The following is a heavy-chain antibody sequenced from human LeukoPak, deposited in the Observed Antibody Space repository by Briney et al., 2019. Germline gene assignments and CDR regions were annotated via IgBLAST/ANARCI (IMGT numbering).Heavy chain of an antibody. CDR3: ATGRDGYNFADY. D-gene: IGHD5-24*01. J-gene: IGHJ4*02. CDR1: GGTFSSYA. CDR2: IIPIFGTA. Sequence: GASVKVSCKASGGTFSSYAISWVRQAPGQGLEWMGGIIPIFGTANYAQKFQGRVTITADESTSTAYMELSSLRSEDTAVYYCATGRDGYNFADYWGQGTLVTVSS. V-gene: IGHV1-69*01.